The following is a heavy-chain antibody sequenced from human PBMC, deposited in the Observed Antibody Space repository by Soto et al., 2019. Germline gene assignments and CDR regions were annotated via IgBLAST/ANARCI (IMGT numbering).Heavy chain of an antibody. J-gene: IGHJ3*02. D-gene: IGHD2-15*01. CDR2: IIPIFGTA. CDR3: ARESYCRGGSCYSEIDAFDI. V-gene: IGHV1-69*13. Sequence: SVKVSCKASGGTFSSYAISWVRQAPGQGLEWMGGIIPIFGTANYAQKFQSRVTITADESTSTAYMELSSLRSEDTAVYYCARESYCRGGSCYSEIDAFDIWGQGTMVTVSS. CDR1: GGTFSSYA.